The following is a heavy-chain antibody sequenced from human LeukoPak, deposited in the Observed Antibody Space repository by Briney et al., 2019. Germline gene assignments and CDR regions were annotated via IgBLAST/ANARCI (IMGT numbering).Heavy chain of an antibody. J-gene: IGHJ3*02. Sequence: GGSLRLSCAASGFTFSSYWMSWVRQAPGKGLEWVANIKQDGSEKYYVDSVKGRFTVSRDNAKNSLYLQMNSLRAEDTAVYYCAREVLIYTYYYDSSGQNAFDIWGQGTMVTVSS. V-gene: IGHV3-7*01. CDR3: AREVLIYTYYYDSSGQNAFDI. CDR1: GFTFSSYW. CDR2: IKQDGSEK. D-gene: IGHD3-22*01.